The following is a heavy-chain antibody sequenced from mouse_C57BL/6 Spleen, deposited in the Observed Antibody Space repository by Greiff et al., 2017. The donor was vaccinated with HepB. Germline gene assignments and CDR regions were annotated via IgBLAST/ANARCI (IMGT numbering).Heavy chain of an antibody. D-gene: IGHD2-3*01. CDR3: ARSIYDGYPYYLDY. CDR2: INPNNGGT. Sequence: EVQLQQSGPELVKPGASVKISCKASGYTFTDYYMNWVKQSHGKSLEWIGDINPNNGGTSYNQKFKGKATLTVDKSSSTAYMELRSLTSEDSAVYYCARSIYDGYPYYLDYWGQGTTLTVSS. V-gene: IGHV1-26*01. J-gene: IGHJ2*01. CDR1: GYTFTDYY.